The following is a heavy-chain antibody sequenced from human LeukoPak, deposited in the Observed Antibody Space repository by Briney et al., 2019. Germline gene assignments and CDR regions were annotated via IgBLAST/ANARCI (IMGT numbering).Heavy chain of an antibody. CDR1: GDSVSSNSVA. CDR3: ARQASRRFDP. CDR2: TYYTSRWNN. J-gene: IGHJ5*02. V-gene: IGHV6-1*01. Sequence: SQTLSLTCAISGDSVSSNSVAWNWFRQSPSRGLEWLGRTYYTSRWNNDYAESVQSRIAVNPDTSKNQFSLYLNSVTLEDTAVYYCARQASRRFDPWGQGTLVTVSS.